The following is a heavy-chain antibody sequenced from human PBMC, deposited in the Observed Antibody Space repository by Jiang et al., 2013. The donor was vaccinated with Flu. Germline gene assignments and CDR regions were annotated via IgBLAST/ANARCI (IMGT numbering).Heavy chain of an antibody. V-gene: IGHV3-13*01. D-gene: IGHD6-13*01. CDR1: GFTFSAYD. CDR2: IGTAGDT. J-gene: IGHJ3*02. CDR3: ARGGSDAFDI. Sequence: VQLVESGGGLVQPGGSLRLSCVASGFTFSAYDMHWVRQAPGKGLEWVSAIGTAGDTVYSGSVKGRSTISRENAKNSLYLQINSLRVGDTALYYCARGGSDAFDIWGQGTMVTVSS.